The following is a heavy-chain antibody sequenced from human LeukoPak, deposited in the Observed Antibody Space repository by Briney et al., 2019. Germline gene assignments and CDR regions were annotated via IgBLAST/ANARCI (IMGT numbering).Heavy chain of an antibody. CDR3: ASGVATAFTY. D-gene: IGHD5-12*01. CDR2: INPDSGDS. CDR1: GYTFTDYY. V-gene: IGHV1-2*02. J-gene: IGHJ4*02. Sequence: GASVKVSCKASGYTFTDYYIHWVRQAPGQGLEWMAFINPDSGDSYSAPKFQGRVPMTRDTSISTASMELNWLTSDDTAVYYCASGVATAFTYWGQGTLVTVSS.